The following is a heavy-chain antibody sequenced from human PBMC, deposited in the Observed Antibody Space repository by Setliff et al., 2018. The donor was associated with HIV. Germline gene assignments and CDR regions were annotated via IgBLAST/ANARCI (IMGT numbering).Heavy chain of an antibody. J-gene: IGHJ5*02. D-gene: IGHD3-22*01. Sequence: PGESLKISCKGSGYSFPNYWIGWVRQMPGKGLEWMGIIYPGDSDTRYSPSFQGQVTISVDKSLDSAYLQWNTLKASDTAMYYCARSNRGYDSRGFYRENWFDPWGQGTQVTVSS. CDR2: IYPGDSDT. CDR3: ARSNRGYDSRGFYRENWFDP. V-gene: IGHV5-51*01. CDR1: GYSFPNYW.